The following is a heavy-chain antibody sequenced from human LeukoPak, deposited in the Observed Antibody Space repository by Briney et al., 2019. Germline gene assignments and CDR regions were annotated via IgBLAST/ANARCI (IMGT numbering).Heavy chain of an antibody. D-gene: IGHD5-12*01. CDR3: TKGYSGYDYAFDY. J-gene: IGHJ4*02. Sequence: PGRSLRLSCAASGFTFDDYAMHWVRQAPGKGLEWVSGISWNSGSIGYADSVKGRFTISRDNAKNSLYLQMNSLRGEDTAVYYCTKGYSGYDYAFDYWGQGTLVTVSS. V-gene: IGHV3-9*01. CDR2: ISWNSGSI. CDR1: GFTFDDYA.